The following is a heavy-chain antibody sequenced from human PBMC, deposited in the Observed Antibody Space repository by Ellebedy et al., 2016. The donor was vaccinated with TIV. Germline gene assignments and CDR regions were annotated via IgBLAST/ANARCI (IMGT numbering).Heavy chain of an antibody. Sequence: MPSETLSLTCTVSGDSISTDYYWAWTRQPPGKGLEWIGNIYHSGFTYSNPSLTTRVTTSVDTSRNQVSLKLNSLTAADTAMYYCARVPTTAYCGGDCYWDDAFDIWGQGTMVTVSS. J-gene: IGHJ3*02. CDR3: ARVPTTAYCGGDCYWDDAFDI. D-gene: IGHD2-21*01. CDR1: GDSISTDYY. V-gene: IGHV4-38-2*02. CDR2: IYHSGFT.